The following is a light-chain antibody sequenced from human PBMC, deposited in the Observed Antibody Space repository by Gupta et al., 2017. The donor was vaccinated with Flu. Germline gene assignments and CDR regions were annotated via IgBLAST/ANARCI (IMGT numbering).Light chain of an antibody. J-gene: IGKJ2*01. CDR2: DAS. CDR1: QGISNY. CDR3: QQYDSHPYT. V-gene: IGKV1-33*01. Sequence: AFQAAAVADRVTITCKASQGISNYLKWYQQKPGKAPKLLIYDASNLKTGVPSRFSGSGSGTEFTFTISSLQPEDIATYYCQQYDSHPYTFGQGTKLEIK.